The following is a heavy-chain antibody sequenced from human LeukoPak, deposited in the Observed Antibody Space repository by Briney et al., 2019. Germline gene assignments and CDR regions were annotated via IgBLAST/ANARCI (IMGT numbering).Heavy chain of an antibody. CDR1: GGSFSGYY. V-gene: IGHV4-34*01. CDR3: AGRYCSSTSCLYYFDY. CDR2: INHSGST. D-gene: IGHD2-2*01. Sequence: PSETLSLTCAAYGGSFSGYYWSWIRQPPGKGLEWIGEINHSGSTNYNPSLKSRVTISVDTSKNQFSLKLSSVTAADTAVYYCAGRYCSSTSCLYYFDYWGQGTLDTVSS. J-gene: IGHJ4*02.